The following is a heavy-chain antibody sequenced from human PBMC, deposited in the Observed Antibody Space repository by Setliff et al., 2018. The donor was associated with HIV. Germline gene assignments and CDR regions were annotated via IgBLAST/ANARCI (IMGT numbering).Heavy chain of an antibody. D-gene: IGHD5-12*01. CDR2: VFYTGFA. Sequence: SETLSLPCTVSGDSIRGYYWSWIRQPPGKGLEWMGYVFYTGFAAYNPSLKSRLTISVDTSKSQFSLTLTSVTAADTAVYYCARQMPIPGIAITPVDYWGQGALVTVSS. CDR1: GDSIRGYY. J-gene: IGHJ4*02. V-gene: IGHV4-59*08. CDR3: ARQMPIPGIAITPVDY.